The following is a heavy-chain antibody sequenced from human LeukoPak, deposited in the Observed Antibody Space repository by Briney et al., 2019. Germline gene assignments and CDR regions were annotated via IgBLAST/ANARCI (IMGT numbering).Heavy chain of an antibody. Sequence: GGSLRLSCAASGFTFSSYSMNWVRQAPGKGLEWVSSISSSSGYIYYADSVKGRFTISRDNAKNSLYLQMNSLRAEDTAVYYCAREKARLVLTPLGYFQHWGQGTLVTVSS. J-gene: IGHJ1*01. CDR3: AREKARLVLTPLGYFQH. D-gene: IGHD6-19*01. CDR2: ISSSSGYI. CDR1: GFTFSSYS. V-gene: IGHV3-21*01.